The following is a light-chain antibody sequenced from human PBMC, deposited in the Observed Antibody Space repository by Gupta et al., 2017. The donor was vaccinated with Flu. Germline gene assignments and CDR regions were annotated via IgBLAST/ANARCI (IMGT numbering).Light chain of an antibody. Sequence: LGERATINCKASQSLLYSSNNQTYLAWYQQKPGQPPKLLIDCASTRGFGVPDRFTGSGSGTDFTLAISRLQAEDVALYYCQQYNSTPGTFGQGTKVEIK. CDR2: CAS. CDR3: QQYNSTPGT. J-gene: IGKJ1*01. V-gene: IGKV4-1*01. CDR1: QSLLYSSNNQTY.